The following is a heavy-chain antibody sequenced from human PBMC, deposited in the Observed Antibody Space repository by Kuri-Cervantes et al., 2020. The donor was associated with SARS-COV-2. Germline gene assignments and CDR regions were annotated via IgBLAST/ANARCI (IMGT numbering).Heavy chain of an antibody. Sequence: GESLKLSCAASGYRFSSFSLRWVRQAPGKGLEWVSSISGVGYSTYYADSVQGRFTNSRDTSQKTLYLQMHSLRADATALYYCAESGLYTSNWNLFDHWGQGTLVTVSS. D-gene: IGHD6-13*01. J-gene: IGHJ4*02. CDR3: AESGLYTSNWNLFDH. V-gene: IGHV3-23*01. CDR1: GYRFSSFS. CDR2: ISGVGYST.